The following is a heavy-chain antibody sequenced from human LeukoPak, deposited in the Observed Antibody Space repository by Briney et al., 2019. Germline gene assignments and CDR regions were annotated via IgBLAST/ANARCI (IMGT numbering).Heavy chain of an antibody. CDR3: TTGTWIQLWLADS. CDR2: INSKTDGGTT. Sequence: GGSLILSCAASGFTFSNDWMSWVRQAPGKGLEWVGHINSKTDGGTTDYAAPVKGRFAISRDDSKNTLYLQMNSLKTEDTAVYYCTTGTWIQLWLADSWGQGTLVTVSS. CDR1: GFTFSNDW. V-gene: IGHV3-15*01. D-gene: IGHD5-18*01. J-gene: IGHJ4*02.